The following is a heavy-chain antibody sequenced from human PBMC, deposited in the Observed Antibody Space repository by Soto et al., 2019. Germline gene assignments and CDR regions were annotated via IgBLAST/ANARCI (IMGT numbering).Heavy chain of an antibody. Sequence: ASVKVSCKASGFTFSNYGLNWVRQAPGQGLEWMGWVSANNGHTNYAQNLQGRVSMTTDTSTSTAYMELRGLTFDDTAVYYCARDIESVTAKHFFYYCAMDVWGQGTTVTVCS. CDR2: VSANNGHT. J-gene: IGHJ6*02. CDR3: ARDIESVTAKHFFYYCAMDV. V-gene: IGHV1-18*01. CDR1: GFTFSNYG. D-gene: IGHD2-8*01.